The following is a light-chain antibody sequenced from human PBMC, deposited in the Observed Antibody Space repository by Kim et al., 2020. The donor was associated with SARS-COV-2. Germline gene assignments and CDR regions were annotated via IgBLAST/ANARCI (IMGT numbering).Light chain of an antibody. V-gene: IGLV2-14*03. CDR1: SSDVGGYNS. CDR2: DVS. CDR3: SSHTTSSTYV. Sequence: ITISCTKTSSDVGGYNSVSWYQQHPGKAPKLMIYDVSERASGVSNRVSGSQSGNTASLTISGLRAEDEADYYCSSHTTSSTYVFGSGTKVTVL. J-gene: IGLJ1*01.